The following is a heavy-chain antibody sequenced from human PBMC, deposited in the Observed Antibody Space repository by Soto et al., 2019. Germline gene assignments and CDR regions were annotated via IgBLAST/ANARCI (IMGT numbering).Heavy chain of an antibody. Sequence: QGQLVQSGAEVKKPGASVKVSCKASGYTFTDFGISWVRQAPGQCLEWMGWISAYSRNTNYAQKVQGRVTMTTDTSTNTAYMELRSLTSEDTAVYYCARASGHLDNWAYFFDYWGQGNLVTVSS. V-gene: IGHV1-18*01. J-gene: IGHJ4*02. CDR3: ARASGHLDNWAYFFDY. D-gene: IGHD1-20*01. CDR2: ISAYSRNT. CDR1: GYTFTDFG.